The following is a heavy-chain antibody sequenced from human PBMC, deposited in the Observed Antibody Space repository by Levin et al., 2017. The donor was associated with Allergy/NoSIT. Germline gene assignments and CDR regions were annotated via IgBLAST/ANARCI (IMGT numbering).Heavy chain of an antibody. CDR3: ARETGKDWYFDL. CDR2: IDHSGRT. D-gene: IGHD7-27*01. Sequence: SQTLSLTCTVSGASISIIGYYWTWIRQLPGTGREWIGYIDHSGRTYYNPSLKSRFTISSDTSKNQFFLRLTSVTAADTALYYCARETGKDWYFDLWGRGTLVTVSS. CDR1: GASISIIGYY. V-gene: IGHV4-31*03. J-gene: IGHJ2*01.